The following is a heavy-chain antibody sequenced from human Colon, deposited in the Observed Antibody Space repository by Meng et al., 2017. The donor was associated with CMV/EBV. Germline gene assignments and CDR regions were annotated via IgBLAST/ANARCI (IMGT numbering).Heavy chain of an antibody. CDR2: IGSSGGGI. Sequence: GGSLRLSCAASGFSFSRYSMNWLRQAPGKGLEWVSSIGSSGGGIYYPDSVKGRFTISRDNARNALYLEMSSLRAEDTAVYYCTRDRLEGDFSGPGFWGPGTLVTVSS. D-gene: IGHD3-16*02. J-gene: IGHJ4*02. CDR3: TRDRLEGDFSGPGF. V-gene: IGHV3-21*01. CDR1: GFSFSRYS.